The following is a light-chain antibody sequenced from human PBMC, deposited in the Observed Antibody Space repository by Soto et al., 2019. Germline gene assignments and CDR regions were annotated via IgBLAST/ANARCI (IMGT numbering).Light chain of an antibody. CDR3: QQLNAYPIT. J-gene: IGKJ5*01. CDR2: AAS. V-gene: IGKV1-9*01. Sequence: IQLTQSPSSLSASVGDRVTITCRASQAISSHLAWYQQEPGKAPKLLIYAASTLQSGVPSRFSGSGFGTDFTLTISSLQPEDFATYYCQQLNAYPITFGQGTRPEIK. CDR1: QAISSH.